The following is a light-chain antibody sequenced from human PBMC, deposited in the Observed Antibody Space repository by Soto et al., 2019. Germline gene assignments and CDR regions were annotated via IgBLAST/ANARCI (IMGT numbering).Light chain of an antibody. CDR2: DVT. CDR1: TSDVGRYDY. Sequence: QSALTQPRSVSGAPGQSVTISCTGTTSDVGRYDYVSWYQQYPDEAPKLIIYDVTERPSGVPDRFFGSKSGNTASLTISGLRADDEGAYACCSFAGSYAYVFGSGTKLTVL. V-gene: IGLV2-11*01. CDR3: CSFAGSYAYV. J-gene: IGLJ1*01.